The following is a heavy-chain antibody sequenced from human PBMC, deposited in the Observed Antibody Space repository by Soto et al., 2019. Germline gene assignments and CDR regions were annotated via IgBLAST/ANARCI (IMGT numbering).Heavy chain of an antibody. CDR2: INSDGTTT. Sequence: EVQLVESGGDLVQPGGSLRLSCAASGFNFRGYWMHWVRQAPGKGLLWVSRINSDGTTTNYADSVKGRFTISRDNSKNTLYVQMNSLRAEDTGVYYCARCAVLSTTSGGWCNWFDPWGQGTLVTVSS. CDR3: ARCAVLSTTSGGWCNWFDP. V-gene: IGHV3-74*01. D-gene: IGHD2-21*01. CDR1: GFNFRGYW. J-gene: IGHJ5*02.